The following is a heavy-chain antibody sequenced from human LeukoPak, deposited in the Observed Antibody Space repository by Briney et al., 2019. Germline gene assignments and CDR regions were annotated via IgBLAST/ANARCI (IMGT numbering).Heavy chain of an antibody. CDR1: GFPFTSYW. CDR2: IKQDGSET. D-gene: IGHD6-13*01. Sequence: PGGSLRLSCAASGFPFTSYWMAWVRQGPGKGREWLANIKQDGSETYYLESVRGRFTVSRDNAKSSLYLQMNSLRAEDTAVYYCSNGIYSSSYWGQGTLVTVSS. V-gene: IGHV3-7*01. CDR3: SNGIYSSSY. J-gene: IGHJ4*02.